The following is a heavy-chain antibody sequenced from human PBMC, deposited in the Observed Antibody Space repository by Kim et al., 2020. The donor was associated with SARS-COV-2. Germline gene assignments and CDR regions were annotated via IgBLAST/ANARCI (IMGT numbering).Heavy chain of an antibody. CDR1: GFTFSDYY. CDR3: AREGPTVAGSFDY. Sequence: GGSLRLSCAASGFTFSDYYMSWIRQAPGKGLEWVSYISSSSSYTNYADSVKGRFTISRDNAKNSMHLQMNSLRAEDTAVYYCAREGPTVAGSFDYWGQGTLVTVSS. D-gene: IGHD6-19*01. CDR2: ISSSSSYT. V-gene: IGHV3-11*06. J-gene: IGHJ4*02.